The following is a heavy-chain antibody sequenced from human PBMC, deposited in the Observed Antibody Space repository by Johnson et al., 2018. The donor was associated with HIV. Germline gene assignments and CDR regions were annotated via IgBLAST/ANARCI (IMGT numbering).Heavy chain of an antibody. V-gene: IGHV3-33*01. Sequence: QVQLVESGGGVVQPGRSLRLSCAASGFTFSYYGMHWVRQAPGKGLEWVAVIWFDGTNKYYADSVRGRFTISRDNAKNSLYLQMNNLRAEDTAMYYCARETRYDAFDIWGRGTMVTVSS. CDR2: IWFDGTNK. J-gene: IGHJ3*02. D-gene: IGHD2-2*01. CDR3: ARETRYDAFDI. CDR1: GFTFSYYG.